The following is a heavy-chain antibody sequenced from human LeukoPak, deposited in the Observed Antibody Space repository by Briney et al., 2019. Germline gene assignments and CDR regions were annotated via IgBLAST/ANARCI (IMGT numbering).Heavy chain of an antibody. J-gene: IGHJ4*02. V-gene: IGHV3-23*01. D-gene: IGHD3-22*01. CDR3: AKVPRYYYDSSGYYLPPFFDY. Sequence: GGSLRLSCAASGFSFSTYAMIWVRQAPGKGLEWVSAISGSGGSTYYADSVKGRFTISRDNSKNNLYLQMNSLRAEDTAVYYCAKVPRYYYDSSGYYLPPFFDYWGQGTLVTVSS. CDR2: ISGSGGST. CDR1: GFSFSTYA.